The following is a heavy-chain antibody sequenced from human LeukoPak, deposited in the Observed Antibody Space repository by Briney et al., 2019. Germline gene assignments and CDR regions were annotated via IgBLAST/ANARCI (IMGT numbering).Heavy chain of an antibody. V-gene: IGHV1-2*02. D-gene: IGHD1-7*01. CDR1: GYSLTSYA. CDR3: VQFELDY. Sequence: ASVKVSCKASGYSLTSYALNWVRQAPGQGFEWMGWINPNTGGTNYAQKFQGRVTMTRDTSISTAYMDLSRLRSDDTAVYYCVQFELDYWGQGTLVTVSS. CDR2: INPNTGGT. J-gene: IGHJ4*02.